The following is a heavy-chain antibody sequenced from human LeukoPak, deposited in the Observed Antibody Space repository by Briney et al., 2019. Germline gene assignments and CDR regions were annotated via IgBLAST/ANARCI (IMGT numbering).Heavy chain of an antibody. CDR3: AKGYYFDY. CDR1: GFTFSTYW. J-gene: IGHJ4*02. CDR2: INSDGSGT. Sequence: PGGSLRFSCAASGFTFSTYWMHWVRQAPGKGLVWVSRINSDGSGTSYADSVKGRFTISRDNAKNTLYLQMNSLRAEDTAVYYCAKGYYFDYWGQETLVTVSS. V-gene: IGHV3-74*01.